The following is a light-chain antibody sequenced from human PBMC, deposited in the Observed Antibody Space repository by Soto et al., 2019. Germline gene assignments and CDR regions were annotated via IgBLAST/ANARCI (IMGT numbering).Light chain of an antibody. CDR1: NIGSKS. Sequence: SYELTQPPTLSVAPGETATITCGGNNIGSKSVQWYQQKPGQAPVLVIYYDSDRPSGIPERFSGSNAGNTATLTISRVEAGDEADFYCQVWDSSSDHVGVFGGGTKVTVL. CDR3: QVWDSSSDHVGV. CDR2: YDS. V-gene: IGLV3-21*04. J-gene: IGLJ3*02.